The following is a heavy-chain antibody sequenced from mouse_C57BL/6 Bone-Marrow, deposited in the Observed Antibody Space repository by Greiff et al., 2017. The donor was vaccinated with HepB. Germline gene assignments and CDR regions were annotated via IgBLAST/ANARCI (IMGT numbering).Heavy chain of an antibody. CDR1: GYTFTSYW. J-gene: IGHJ4*01. Sequence: VQLQQPGAELVKPGASVKMSCKASGYTFTSYWITWVKQRPGQGLEWIGDIYPGSGSTNYNEKFKSKATLTVDTSSNTAYMQLSSLTSEDSAVYYCARWGFGYYYAMDYWGQGTSVTVSS. CDR3: ARWGFGYYYAMDY. V-gene: IGHV1-55*01. CDR2: IYPGSGST. D-gene: IGHD2-2*01.